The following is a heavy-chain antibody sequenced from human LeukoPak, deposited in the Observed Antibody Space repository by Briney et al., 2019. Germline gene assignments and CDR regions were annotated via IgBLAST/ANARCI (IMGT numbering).Heavy chain of an antibody. D-gene: IGHD4-23*01. J-gene: IGHJ1*01. V-gene: IGHV1-69*04. CDR3: ARDQATVVRPGSFQH. Sequence: SVKVSCKASGGTFSSYAISWVRQAPGQGLEWMGRIIPILGIANYAQKFQGRVTITADKSTSTAYMELSSLRSEDTAVYYCARDQATVVRPGSFQHWGQGTLVTVS. CDR2: IIPILGIA. CDR1: GGTFSSYA.